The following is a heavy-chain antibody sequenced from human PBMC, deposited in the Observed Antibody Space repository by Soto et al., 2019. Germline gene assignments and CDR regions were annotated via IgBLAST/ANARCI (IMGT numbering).Heavy chain of an antibody. V-gene: IGHV1-3*01. CDR3: ASSYCISTSCPPYYGMDV. D-gene: IGHD2-2*01. Sequence: ASVKVSCKASGYTFTSYPMHWGRHAPEQRLEWMGWINAGNGNTKYSQKFQGRVTITRDTSASTAYMELSSLRSEDTAVYYCASSYCISTSCPPYYGMDVWGQGTTVTVSS. CDR1: GYTFTSYP. CDR2: INAGNGNT. J-gene: IGHJ6*02.